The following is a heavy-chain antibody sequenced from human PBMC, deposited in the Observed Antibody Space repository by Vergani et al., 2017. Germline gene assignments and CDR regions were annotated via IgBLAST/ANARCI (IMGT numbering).Heavy chain of an antibody. CDR1: GFTVSSNY. V-gene: IGHV3-66*02. J-gene: IGHJ4*02. D-gene: IGHD2-15*01. Sequence: VQLVESGGGLVKPGGSLRLSCAASGFTVSSNYMSWVRQAPGKGLEWVSVIYSGGSTYYADSVKGRFTISRDNSKNTLYLQMNRLRPEDTAVYYCATAGAAYCRGASCYDFFEYWGQGTLVTVAS. CDR3: ATAGAAYCRGASCYDFFEY. CDR2: IYSGGST.